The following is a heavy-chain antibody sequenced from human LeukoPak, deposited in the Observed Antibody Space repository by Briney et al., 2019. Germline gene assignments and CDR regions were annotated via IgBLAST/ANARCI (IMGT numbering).Heavy chain of an antibody. CDR3: AAVIDY. J-gene: IGHJ4*02. CDR2: ISNSGTTK. V-gene: IGHV3-48*03. CDR1: GFTFSDYE. Sequence: GGSLRLSCAASGFTFSDYEMNWIRQAPGKGLEWISYISNSGTTKYYADSVKGRFTISRDNAKNSLYLQMNSLRAEDTAVYYCAAVIDYWGQGTLVTVSS.